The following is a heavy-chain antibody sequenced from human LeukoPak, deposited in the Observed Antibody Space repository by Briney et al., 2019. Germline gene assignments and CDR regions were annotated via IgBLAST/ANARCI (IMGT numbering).Heavy chain of an antibody. CDR3: ARNSNDYVWRSYLHWFDP. Sequence: PGGSLRLSCAASGFTCSSYWMHWVRQAPGKGLVWVSRINSDGSSTSYADSVKGRFTISRDNAKNTLYLQMNSLRAEDTAVYYCARNSNDYVWRSYLHWFDPRGQGTLVTVSS. CDR2: INSDGSST. CDR1: GFTCSSYW. J-gene: IGHJ5*02. V-gene: IGHV3-74*01. D-gene: IGHD3-16*02.